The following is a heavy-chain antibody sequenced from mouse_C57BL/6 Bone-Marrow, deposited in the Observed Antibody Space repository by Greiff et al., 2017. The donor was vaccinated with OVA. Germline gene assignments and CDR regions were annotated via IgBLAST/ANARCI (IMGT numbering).Heavy chain of an antibody. D-gene: IGHD3-2*02. J-gene: IGHJ2*01. CDR1: GYTFTSYG. V-gene: IGHV1-81*01. CDR2: IYPRSGNT. CDR3: ARRRRLRFDY. Sequence: QVQLKESGAELARPGASVKLSCKASGYTFTSYGISWVKQRTGQGLEWIGEIYPRSGNTYYNEKFKGKATLTADKSSSTAYMELRSLTSEDSAVYFCARRRRLRFDYWGQGTTLTVSS.